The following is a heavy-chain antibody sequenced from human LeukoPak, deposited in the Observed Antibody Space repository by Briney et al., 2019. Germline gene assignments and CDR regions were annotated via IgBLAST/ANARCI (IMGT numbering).Heavy chain of an antibody. V-gene: IGHV4-59*08. D-gene: IGHD1-1*01. CDR1: GGSISSYY. J-gene: IGHJ4*02. CDR3: ARLQDDRTDKPVDY. CDR2: IYYSGST. Sequence: TSETLSLTCTVSGGSISSYYWSWIRQPPGKGLEWIGYIYYSGSTNYNPSLKSRVPISVDTSKNQFSLKLSSVTAADTAVYYCARLQDDRTDKPVDYWGQGTLVTVSS.